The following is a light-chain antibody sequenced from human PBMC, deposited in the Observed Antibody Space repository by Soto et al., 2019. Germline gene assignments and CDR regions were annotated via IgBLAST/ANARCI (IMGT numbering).Light chain of an antibody. CDR3: QQLNSYPRT. V-gene: IGKV1-9*01. CDR1: QGISSY. Sequence: IQLTQSPSSLSASVGDRVTITCRASQGISSYLAWYQQKSGKAPKLLINAASTLQSGVPSRFSGSGSGTDFTLTISSLQPEDFATYYCQQLNSYPRTFGPGTKVHIE. J-gene: IGKJ3*01. CDR2: AAS.